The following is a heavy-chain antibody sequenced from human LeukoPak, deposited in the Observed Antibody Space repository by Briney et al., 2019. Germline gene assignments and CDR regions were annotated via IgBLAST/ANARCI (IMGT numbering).Heavy chain of an antibody. Sequence: GGSLRLSCAASGFTFSSYAMSWVRQAPGKGLEWVSAIIGSGGSTYYADSVKGRFTISRDNSKNTLYLQMNSLRAEDTAVYYCAKDRAPWYYDSSGYFDFQHWGQGTLVPVSS. J-gene: IGHJ1*01. D-gene: IGHD3-22*01. CDR2: IIGSGGST. CDR1: GFTFSSYA. CDR3: AKDRAPWYYDSSGYFDFQH. V-gene: IGHV3-23*01.